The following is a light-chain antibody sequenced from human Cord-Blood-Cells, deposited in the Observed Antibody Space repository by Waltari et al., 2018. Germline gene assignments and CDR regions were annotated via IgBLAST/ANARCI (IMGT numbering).Light chain of an antibody. CDR1: SSDVGGYNS. V-gene: IGLV2-14*01. J-gene: IGLJ1*01. CDR2: EVS. Sequence: QSALTQPASVSGSPGQSITISCTGTSSDVGGYNSVSWYQQHPGKAPKLMIYEVSNRLSGVSYRVSGSKSGNTASLTSSGLQTEDEADYYFSSYTSSSTLVFGTGTKVTVL. CDR3: SSYTSSSTLV.